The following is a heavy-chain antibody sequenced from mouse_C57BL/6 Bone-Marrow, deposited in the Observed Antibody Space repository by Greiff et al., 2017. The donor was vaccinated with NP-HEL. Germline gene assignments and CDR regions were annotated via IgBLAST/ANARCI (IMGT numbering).Heavy chain of an antibody. CDR3: ARGTTVVARYWYFDV. CDR1: GFTFSDYY. D-gene: IGHD1-1*01. J-gene: IGHJ1*03. V-gene: IGHV5-16*01. Sequence: DVKLVESEGGLVQPGSSMKLSCTASGFTFSDYYMAWVRQVPEKGLEWVANINYDGSSTYYLDSLKSRFIISRDNAKNILYLQMSSLKSEDTATYYCARGTTVVARYWYFDVWGTGTTVTVSS. CDR2: INYDGSST.